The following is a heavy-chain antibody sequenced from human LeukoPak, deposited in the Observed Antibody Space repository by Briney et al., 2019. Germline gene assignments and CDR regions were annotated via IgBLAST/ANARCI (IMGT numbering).Heavy chain of an antibody. CDR2: IYHSGST. D-gene: IGHD4-17*01. CDR3: ARSTVADRFDP. V-gene: IGHV4-30-2*01. J-gene: IGHJ5*02. CDR1: GGSISIGGYY. Sequence: SETLSLTCTVSGGSISIGGYYWSWIRQPPGKGLEWIGYIYHSGSTYYNPSLKSRVTISVDRSKNQFSLKLSSVTAADTAVYYCARSTVADRFDPWGQGTLVTVSS.